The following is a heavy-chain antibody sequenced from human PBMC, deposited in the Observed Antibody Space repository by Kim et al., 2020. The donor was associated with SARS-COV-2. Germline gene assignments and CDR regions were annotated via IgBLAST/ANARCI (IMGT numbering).Heavy chain of an antibody. CDR2: INPNSGGT. Sequence: ASVKVSCKASGYTFTGYYMHWVRQAPGQGLEWMGWINPNSGGTNYAQKFQGRVTMTRDTSISTAYMELSRLRSDDTAVYYCARVLAAEDAFDIWGQGTMVTVSS. CDR1: GYTFTGYY. J-gene: IGHJ3*02. CDR3: ARVLAAEDAFDI. V-gene: IGHV1-2*02. D-gene: IGHD2-15*01.